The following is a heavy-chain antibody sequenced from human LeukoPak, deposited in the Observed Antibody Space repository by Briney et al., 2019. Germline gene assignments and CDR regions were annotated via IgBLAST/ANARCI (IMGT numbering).Heavy chain of an antibody. V-gene: IGHV1-46*01. D-gene: IGHD3-22*01. Sequence: ASVKVSCKASGYTFTSYYMHWVRQAPGQGLEWMGIINPSGGSTSYAQKFQGRVTMTRDTSTSTVYMELSGLRSEDTAVYYCAREISSPYYYDSSGYHHFDYWGQGTLVTVSS. CDR2: INPSGGST. CDR1: GYTFTSYY. J-gene: IGHJ4*02. CDR3: AREISSPYYYDSSGYHHFDY.